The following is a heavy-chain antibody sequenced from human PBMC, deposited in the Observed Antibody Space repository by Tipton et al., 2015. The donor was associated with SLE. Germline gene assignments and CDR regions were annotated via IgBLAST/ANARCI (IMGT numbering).Heavy chain of an antibody. D-gene: IGHD1-1*01. CDR1: RGSISSVNYY. CDR3: VRNWKDGFDI. V-gene: IGHV4-61*02. J-gene: IGHJ3*02. CDR2: IFTSGST. Sequence: TLSLTCTVSRGSISSVNYYWSWIRQPAGKGLEWIGRIFTSGSTNYNSSLKSRVTISVDTSKNHFSLNLRSVTAADTAVYYCVRNWKDGFDIWGQGTMVTVSS.